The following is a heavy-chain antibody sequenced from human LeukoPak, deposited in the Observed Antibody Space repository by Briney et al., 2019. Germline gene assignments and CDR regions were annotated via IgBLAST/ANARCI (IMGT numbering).Heavy chain of an antibody. D-gene: IGHD3-3*01. V-gene: IGHV4-34*01. Sequence: SETLSLTCAVYGGSFSGYYWSWIRQPPGKGQEWIGEINHSGSTNYNPSLKSRVTISVDTSKNQFSLKLSSVTAADTAVYYCARQVLRFLEWLPPFDYWGQGTLVTVSS. CDR2: INHSGST. J-gene: IGHJ4*02. CDR1: GGSFSGYY. CDR3: ARQVLRFLEWLPPFDY.